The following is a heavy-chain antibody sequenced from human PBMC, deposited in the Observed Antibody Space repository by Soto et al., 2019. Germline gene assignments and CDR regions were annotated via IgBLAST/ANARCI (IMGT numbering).Heavy chain of an antibody. J-gene: IGHJ3*02. CDR1: GYSFTSYW. Sequence: PGESLKISCKGSGYSFTSYWIGWVRQMPGKGLEWMGIIYPGDSDTRYSPSFQGQVTISADKSISTAYLQWSSLKASDTAMYYCAREHTYYYDSSGSDAFDIWGQGTMVTVSS. CDR3: AREHTYYYDSSGSDAFDI. D-gene: IGHD3-22*01. CDR2: IYPGDSDT. V-gene: IGHV5-51*01.